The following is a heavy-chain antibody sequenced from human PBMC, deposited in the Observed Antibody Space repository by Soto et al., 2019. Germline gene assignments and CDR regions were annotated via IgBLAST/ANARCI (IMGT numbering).Heavy chain of an antibody. D-gene: IGHD3-22*01. CDR3: ARAIDSSGYLGGSDI. V-gene: IGHV1-18*01. CDR2: IIPYNGNT. CDR1: GYTFTNYH. J-gene: IGHJ3*02. Sequence: QVQLVQSGAEVKKPGASVKVSCKASGYTFTNYHITWVRQAPGQGLEWMGWIIPYNGNTNYPQKFQGRVTMTTDTSKRRAYMDLRSLRCDDTAVYFCARAIDSSGYLGGSDIWGQRTMVTVSS.